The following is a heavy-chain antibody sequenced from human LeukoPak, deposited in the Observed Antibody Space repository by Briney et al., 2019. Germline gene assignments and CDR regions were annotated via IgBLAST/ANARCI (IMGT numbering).Heavy chain of an antibody. V-gene: IGHV5-51*01. Sequence: GESLQISCQGSGSSFTSFWIGWVRQLPGKGLEWMGIIYPGDSDTSYSPSFQGQVTISADKSISTAYLQWSSLKASDTAMYYCARQGPGYSSSWYWFFDLWGRGTLVTVSS. CDR2: IYPGDSDT. CDR1: GSSFTSFW. D-gene: IGHD6-13*01. J-gene: IGHJ2*01. CDR3: ARQGPGYSSSWYWFFDL.